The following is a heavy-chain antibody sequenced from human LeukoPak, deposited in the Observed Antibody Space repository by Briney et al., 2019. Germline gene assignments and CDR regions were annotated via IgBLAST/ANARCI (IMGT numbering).Heavy chain of an antibody. Sequence: PSETLSLTCAVSGYSISSGFYWGGIRQSPGKGLEWIGSMYHSGSIYYNPSLKSRVTISLDTSKNQFPLKLSSVTAADTAVYFCTRTQSSGIVGATTQFEYWGQGTLVTVSS. D-gene: IGHD1-26*01. CDR1: GYSISSGFY. CDR2: MYHSGSI. V-gene: IGHV4-38-2*01. CDR3: TRTQSSGIVGATTQFEY. J-gene: IGHJ4*02.